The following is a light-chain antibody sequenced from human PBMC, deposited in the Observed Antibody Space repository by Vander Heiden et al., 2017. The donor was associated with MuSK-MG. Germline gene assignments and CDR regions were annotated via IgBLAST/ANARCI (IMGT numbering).Light chain of an antibody. CDR3: AAWDGSLSSWL. V-gene: IGLV1-47*01. J-gene: IGLJ3*02. Sequence: QSVLTPPPSASGPPGQRVTISCSGSNSNIGTNLVYWYQQLPGTAPKLLISRNNQRPSGVPDRFSGSKSGTSASLAISGLRSDDEAAYYCAAWDGSLSSWLFGGGTKLTVL. CDR2: RNN. CDR1: NSNIGTNL.